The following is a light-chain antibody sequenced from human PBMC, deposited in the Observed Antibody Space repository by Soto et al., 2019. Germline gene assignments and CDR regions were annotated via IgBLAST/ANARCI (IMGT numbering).Light chain of an antibody. Sequence: EIVLTQSPGALSLSPGESATLSCRASQSVSDTHVAWYQQRPGQAPRLLIYDASRRDIGVPDRFIGSGSATDFTLTISGLEPEGFAVYFCHQYGTSPQTFGQGTKVEIK. CDR3: HQYGTSPQT. CDR1: QSVSDTH. V-gene: IGKV3-20*01. CDR2: DAS. J-gene: IGKJ1*01.